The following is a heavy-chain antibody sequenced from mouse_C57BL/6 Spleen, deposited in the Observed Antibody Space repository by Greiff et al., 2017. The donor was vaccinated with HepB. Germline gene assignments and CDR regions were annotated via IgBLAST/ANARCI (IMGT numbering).Heavy chain of an antibody. J-gene: IGHJ1*03. CDR1: GFTFSDYY. D-gene: IGHD1-1*01. CDR2: INYDGSST. CDR3: AGGSDYYGSSPRYFDV. V-gene: IGHV5-16*01. Sequence: EVQVVESEGGLVQPGSSMKLSCTASGFTFSDYYMAWVRQVPEKGLEWVANINYDGSSTYYLDSLKSRFIISRDNAKNILYLQMSSLKSEDTATYYCAGGSDYYGSSPRYFDVWGTGTTVTVSS.